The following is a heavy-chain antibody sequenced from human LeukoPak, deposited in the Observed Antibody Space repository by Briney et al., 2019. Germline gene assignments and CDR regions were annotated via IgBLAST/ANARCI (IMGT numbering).Heavy chain of an antibody. V-gene: IGHV3-48*03. CDR1: GFTFSNYE. CDR2: IIGVGSTI. D-gene: IGHD3-22*01. CDR3: ARVQYYYDSSGYYVYYFDY. Sequence: GGSLRLSCAASGFTFSNYEMNWVRQAPGKGLEWVAYIIGVGSTIYYADPVKGRFTISRDNAKNTLYLQMNSLRAEDTAVYYCARVQYYYDSSGYYVYYFDYWGEGTLVTVSA. J-gene: IGHJ4*02.